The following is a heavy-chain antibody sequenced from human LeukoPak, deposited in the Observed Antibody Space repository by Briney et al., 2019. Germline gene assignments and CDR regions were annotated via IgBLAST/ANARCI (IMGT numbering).Heavy chain of an antibody. CDR1: GGSISSSSYY. D-gene: IGHD4/OR15-4a*01. CDR2: IYYSGST. Sequence: SETLSLTCTVSGGSISSSSYYWGWIRQPPGKGLEWIGSIYYSGSTYYNPSLKSRVPISVDTSKNQFSLKLTSVTSADTAVYYCARDAGATAYWGQGALVTVSS. V-gene: IGHV4-39*07. CDR3: ARDAGATAY. J-gene: IGHJ4*02.